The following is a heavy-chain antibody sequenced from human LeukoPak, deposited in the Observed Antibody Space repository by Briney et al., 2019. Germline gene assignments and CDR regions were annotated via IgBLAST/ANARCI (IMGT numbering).Heavy chain of an antibody. CDR3: ARGGTYNSGLPGS. J-gene: IGHJ5*02. CDR2: INSDGSST. Sequence: GSLRLSCAASGFTFSGYWMHWVRQAPGKGLVWVSRINSDGSSTNYAASVKGRSTISRDNAKNTLYLQMNTLRAEDTAVYYCARGGTYNSGLPGSWGQGTLVTVSS. V-gene: IGHV3-74*01. D-gene: IGHD5-18*01. CDR1: GFTFSGYW.